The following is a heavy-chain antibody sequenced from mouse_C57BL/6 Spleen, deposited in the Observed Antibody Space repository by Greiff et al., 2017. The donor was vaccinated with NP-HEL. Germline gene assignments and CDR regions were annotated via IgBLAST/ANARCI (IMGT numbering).Heavy chain of an antibody. CDR1: GFNIKDYY. Sequence: EVQLQQSGAELVRPGASVKLSCTASGFNIKDYYMHWVKQRPEQGLEWIGRIDPEDGDTEYAPKFQGKATMTADTSSNTAYLQLSCLTSEDTAVYYCTLYGSTYLDYWGQGTTLTVSS. V-gene: IGHV14-1*01. D-gene: IGHD1-1*01. J-gene: IGHJ2*01. CDR2: IDPEDGDT. CDR3: TLYGSTYLDY.